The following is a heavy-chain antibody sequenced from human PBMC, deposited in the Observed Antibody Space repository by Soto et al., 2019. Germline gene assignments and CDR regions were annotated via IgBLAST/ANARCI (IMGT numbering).Heavy chain of an antibody. J-gene: IGHJ5*02. D-gene: IGHD6-6*01. Sequence: SETLSLTCTVSGGSISIGGYYWSWIRQHPGKGLEWIGYIYYSGSTYYNPSLKSRVTISVDTSKNQFSLKLSSVTAADTAVYYCARASSSRESNWFDPWGQGTLVTVSS. CDR2: IYYSGST. CDR1: GGSISIGGYY. V-gene: IGHV4-31*03. CDR3: ARASSSRESNWFDP.